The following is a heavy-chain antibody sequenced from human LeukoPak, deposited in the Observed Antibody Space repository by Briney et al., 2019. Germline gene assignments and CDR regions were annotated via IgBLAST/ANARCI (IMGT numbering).Heavy chain of an antibody. D-gene: IGHD2-21*02. CDR3: AKEAPYCGGDCYGVFDY. Sequence: GGSLRLSCAASGFTFSNFAMNWVRQAPGKGLEWVSTISGSGVTAYYADSVKGRFTISRDSSKNTLYLQMNSLRADDTAVYYCAKEAPYCGGDCYGVFDYWGQGSLVTVSS. CDR1: GFTFSNFA. V-gene: IGHV3-23*01. J-gene: IGHJ4*02. CDR2: ISGSGVTA.